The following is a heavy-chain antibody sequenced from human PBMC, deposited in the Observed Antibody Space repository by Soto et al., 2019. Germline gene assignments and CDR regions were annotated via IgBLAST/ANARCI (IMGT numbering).Heavy chain of an antibody. CDR1: GGSISSSSYY. J-gene: IGHJ6*03. CDR2: IYYSGST. CDR3: ARNSIGEADYYYYYMDV. Sequence: PSETLSLTCTVSGGSISSSSYYWGWIRQPPGKGLEWIGSIYYSGSTYYNPSLKSRVTISVDTSKNQFSLKLSSVTAADTAVYYCARNSIGEADYYYYYMDVWGKGTTVTVSS. V-gene: IGHV4-39*07. D-gene: IGHD6-6*01.